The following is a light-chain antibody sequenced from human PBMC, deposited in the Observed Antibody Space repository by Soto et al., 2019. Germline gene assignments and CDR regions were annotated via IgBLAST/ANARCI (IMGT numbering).Light chain of an antibody. Sequence: DIQMTPSPSSLSASVGDRVTITCRARQSISSYLNWYQQKPGKAPKLLIYAASSLQSGVPSRFSGSGSGTDFTLTISSLQPKDFATYYCQQSYITPPFTFGPGTKVDIK. CDR3: QQSYITPPFT. V-gene: IGKV1-39*01. CDR2: AAS. CDR1: QSISSY. J-gene: IGKJ3*01.